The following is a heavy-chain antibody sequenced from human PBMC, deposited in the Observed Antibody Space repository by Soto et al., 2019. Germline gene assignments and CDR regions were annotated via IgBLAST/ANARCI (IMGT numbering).Heavy chain of an antibody. CDR2: IIPIFGTA. CDR1: GGTFSSYS. D-gene: IGHD6-6*01. V-gene: IGHV1-69*13. Sequence: SVKVSCKASGGTFSSYSIRWVRQAPGQGLEWMGGIIPIFGTANYAQKFLGRVTITADDSPSTAYMELSSLRSEDTAVYYCAIERVAALTNQYFFDYWGQGTLVTVSS. CDR3: AIERVAALTNQYFFDY. J-gene: IGHJ4*02.